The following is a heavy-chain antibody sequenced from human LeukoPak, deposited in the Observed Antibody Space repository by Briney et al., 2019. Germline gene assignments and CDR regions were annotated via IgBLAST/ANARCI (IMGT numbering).Heavy chain of an antibody. CDR3: ARDGSIVGATTWFDP. Sequence: PGGSLRLSCAASGFTFSSYAMHWVRQAPGKGLEWVAVISYDGSNKYYADSVKGRFTISRDNSKNTLYQQMNSLRAEDTAVYYCARDGSIVGATTWFDPWGQGTLVTVSS. CDR1: GFTFSSYA. V-gene: IGHV3-30-3*01. D-gene: IGHD1-26*01. J-gene: IGHJ5*02. CDR2: ISYDGSNK.